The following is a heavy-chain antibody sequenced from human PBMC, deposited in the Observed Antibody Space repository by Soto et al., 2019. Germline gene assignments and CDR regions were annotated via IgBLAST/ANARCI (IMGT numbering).Heavy chain of an antibody. CDR3: ARDPPQYGSGSYWAGYYGMYV. CDR1: GGTFSSYT. CDR2: IIPILGIA. Sequence: ASVKVSCKASGGTFSSYTISWVRQAPGQGLEWMGRIIPILGIANYEQKFQGRVTITADKSTSTAYMELSSLRSEDTAVYYCARDPPQYGSGSYWAGYYGMYVWGQGTTVTVSS. J-gene: IGHJ6*02. D-gene: IGHD3-10*01. V-gene: IGHV1-69*04.